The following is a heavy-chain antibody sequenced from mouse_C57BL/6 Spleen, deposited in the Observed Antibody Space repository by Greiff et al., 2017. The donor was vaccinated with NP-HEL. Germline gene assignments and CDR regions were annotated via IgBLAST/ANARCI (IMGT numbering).Heavy chain of an antibody. Sequence: QVQLQQPGAELVKPGASVKMSCKASGYTFTSYWITWVKQRPGQGLEWIGDIYPGSGSTNYNEKFKSKATLTVDTSSSTAYMQLSSLTSEDSAVYYCASLYDYDEGAWFAYWGQGTLVTVSA. J-gene: IGHJ3*01. D-gene: IGHD2-4*01. CDR2: IYPGSGST. V-gene: IGHV1-55*01. CDR1: GYTFTSYW. CDR3: ASLYDYDEGAWFAY.